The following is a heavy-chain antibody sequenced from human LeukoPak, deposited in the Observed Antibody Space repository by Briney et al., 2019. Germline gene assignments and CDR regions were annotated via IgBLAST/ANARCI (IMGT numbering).Heavy chain of an antibody. J-gene: IGHJ3*01. CDR3: ARPHSAAYPFALDV. CDR2: LYTADVT. CDR1: GFTVRSNC. V-gene: IGHV3-66*04. Sequence: GGSLRLSCAASGFTVRSNCVSWVRQAPGKGLEWVSVLYTADVTYYADSVKGRFTISRDKSKNTLYLQMDSLRAEDTALYYCARPHSAAYPFALDVWGQGTMVTVSS. D-gene: IGHD2/OR15-2a*01.